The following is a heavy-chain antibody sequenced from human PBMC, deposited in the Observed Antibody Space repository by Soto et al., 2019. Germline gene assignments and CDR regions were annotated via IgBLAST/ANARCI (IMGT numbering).Heavy chain of an antibody. CDR3: TTDWILMHVGAFDI. CDR1: GFTFSNAW. CDR2: IKSKTDGGTT. V-gene: IGHV3-15*01. Sequence: GGSLRLSCAASGFTFSNAWMSWVRQAPGKGLEWVGRIKSKTDGGTTDYAAPVKGRFTISRDDSKNTLYLQMNSLKTEDPALYYCTTDWILMHVGAFDIWGQGTMVTVSS. J-gene: IGHJ3*02. D-gene: IGHD3-9*01.